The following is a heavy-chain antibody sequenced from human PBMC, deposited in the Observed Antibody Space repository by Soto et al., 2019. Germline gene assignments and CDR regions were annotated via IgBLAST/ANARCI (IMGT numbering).Heavy chain of an antibody. Sequence: QVQLVESGGGVVQPGTSLRLSCAASGFIFSNYAMHWVRQDPGKGLEWVAVISFDGSNKYYADSVKGRCTISRDKSNNTLDLQMNSLRGEDTAVYYCARELMDWQYFDYWGQGTLVTVSS. CDR3: ARELMDWQYFDY. V-gene: IGHV3-30-3*01. J-gene: IGHJ4*02. D-gene: IGHD2-2*03. CDR2: ISFDGSNK. CDR1: GFIFSNYA.